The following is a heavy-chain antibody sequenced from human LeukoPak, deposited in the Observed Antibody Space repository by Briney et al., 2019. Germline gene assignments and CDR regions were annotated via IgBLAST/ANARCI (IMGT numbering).Heavy chain of an antibody. CDR1: GFTFSSYS. Sequence: GGSLRLSCAASGFTFSSYSMNWVRQAPGKGLEWVSAISGSGGSTYYADSVKGRFTISRDNSKNTLYLQMNSLRAEDTAVYYCAKGASYSSGWYNYYGMDVWGQGTTVTVSS. D-gene: IGHD6-19*01. V-gene: IGHV3-23*01. CDR2: ISGSGGST. J-gene: IGHJ6*02. CDR3: AKGASYSSGWYNYYGMDV.